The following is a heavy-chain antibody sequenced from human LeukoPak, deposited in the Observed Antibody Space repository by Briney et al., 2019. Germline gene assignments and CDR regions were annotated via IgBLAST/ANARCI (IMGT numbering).Heavy chain of an antibody. CDR1: GGSISSSNW. CDR3: ARNLGLRLGLFS. J-gene: IGHJ4*02. Sequence: SGTLSLTCAVSGGSISSSNWWSWGRQPPGRGLEWIGEIYHSGSTNYNPSLKSRVTISVDKSKNQFSLKPSSVTAADTAVYYCARNLGLRLGLFSWSQGTLVTVSS. CDR2: IYHSGST. V-gene: IGHV4-4*02. D-gene: IGHD3-16*01.